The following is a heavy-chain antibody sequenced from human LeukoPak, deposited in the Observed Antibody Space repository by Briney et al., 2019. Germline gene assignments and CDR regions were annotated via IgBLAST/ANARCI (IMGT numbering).Heavy chain of an antibody. J-gene: IGHJ4*02. V-gene: IGHV4-30-2*01. CDR1: GGSISSGGYS. CDR2: IYHSGST. D-gene: IGHD3-22*01. Sequence: SETLSLTCAVSGGSISSGGYSWSWIRQPPGKGLEWIGYIYHSGSTYYNPSLKSRVTISVDRSKNQFSLKLSSVTAADTAVYYCARLISPVCYDSSGYYWGQGTLVTVSS. CDR3: ARLISPVCYDSSGYY.